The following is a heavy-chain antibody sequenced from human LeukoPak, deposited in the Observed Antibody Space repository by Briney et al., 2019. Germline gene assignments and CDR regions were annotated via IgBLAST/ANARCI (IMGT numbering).Heavy chain of an antibody. CDR3: ARAGHCSGTSCYGEGFDY. V-gene: IGHV3-53*05. D-gene: IGHD2-2*01. J-gene: IGHJ4*02. CDR2: IYSDDTT. CDR1: GFSVGSSN. Sequence: GGSLRLSCAASGFSVGSSNMNWVRQAPGMGLGWVSIIYSDDTTYYAASVKGRFTISRDNSKNTVYLQMNSLRSDDTAVYYCARAGHCSGTSCYGEGFDYWGQGTLVTVSS.